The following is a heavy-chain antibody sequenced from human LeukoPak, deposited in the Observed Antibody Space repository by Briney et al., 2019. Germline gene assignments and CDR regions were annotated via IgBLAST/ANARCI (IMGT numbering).Heavy chain of an antibody. CDR1: GGSFSGYY. CDR2: INHSGST. CDR3: ARLTPPGIAAAGILFDY. V-gene: IGHV4-34*01. D-gene: IGHD6-13*01. J-gene: IGHJ4*02. Sequence: ASETLSLTCAVYGGSFSGYYWSWIRQPPGKGLEWIGEINHSGSTNYNPSLKSRVTISVDTSKNQFSLKLSSVTAADTAVYYCARLTPPGIAAAGILFDYWGQGTLVTVSS.